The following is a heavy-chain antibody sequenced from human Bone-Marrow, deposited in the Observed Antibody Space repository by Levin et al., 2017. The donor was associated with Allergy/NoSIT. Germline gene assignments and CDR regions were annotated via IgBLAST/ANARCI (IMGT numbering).Heavy chain of an antibody. V-gene: IGHV4-59*03. D-gene: IGHD3/OR15-3a*01. CDR3: AKIWTGHGPYFYY. Sequence: SETLSLTCTVSGVSISNYYWTWIRQSPGKGLEWIGYIYYTGSTNYNPSLKSRVTISVDTSKNPFSLKMSSMTAADTAVYYCAKIWTGHGPYFYYWGQGTLVTVSS. CDR2: IYYTGST. CDR1: GVSISNYY. J-gene: IGHJ4*02.